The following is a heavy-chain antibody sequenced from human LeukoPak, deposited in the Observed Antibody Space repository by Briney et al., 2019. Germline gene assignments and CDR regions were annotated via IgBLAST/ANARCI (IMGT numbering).Heavy chain of an antibody. CDR3: ARDRTTAARLYYFDY. V-gene: IGHV3-30*03. CDR1: GFTFASYS. J-gene: IGHJ4*02. Sequence: GGSLRLSCAASGFTFASYSIYWVRQAPGKGLEWVAVISYDGRNQYYADSVKGRFTISRDDSKNTLYLQMNSLRAEDTAVYYCARDRTTAARLYYFDYWGQGTLVTVSS. CDR2: ISYDGRNQ. D-gene: IGHD6-25*01.